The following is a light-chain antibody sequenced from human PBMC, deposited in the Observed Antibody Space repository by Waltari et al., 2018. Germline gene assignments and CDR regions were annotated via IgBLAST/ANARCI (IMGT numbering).Light chain of an antibody. J-gene: IGKJ1*01. V-gene: IGKV1-39*01. CDR3: QQSYSVSWT. Sequence: DIQMTQSPASLSASVGDRVIRTCRASQNINNNLNWYQQKSGKAPKILIFGGSHLQSGVPARFSGSGSGTEFTLAIGGLQPEDIATYYCQQSYSVSWTFGQGTKVE. CDR2: GGS. CDR1: QNINNN.